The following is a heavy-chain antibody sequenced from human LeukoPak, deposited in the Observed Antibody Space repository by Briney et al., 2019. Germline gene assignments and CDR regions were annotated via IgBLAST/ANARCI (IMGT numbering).Heavy chain of an antibody. CDR2: MYTSGST. J-gene: IGHJ4*02. D-gene: IGHD6-13*01. Sequence: PSETLSLTCTVSGGPMSSYYWTWIRQPAGKGLEWIGRMYTSGSTNYNPSLKSRVTMSIDTSKKQFSLRLHSVTAADTAVYYCATYDQQLAFDNWGQGTLVTISS. V-gene: IGHV4-4*07. CDR1: GGPMSSYY. CDR3: ATYDQQLAFDN.